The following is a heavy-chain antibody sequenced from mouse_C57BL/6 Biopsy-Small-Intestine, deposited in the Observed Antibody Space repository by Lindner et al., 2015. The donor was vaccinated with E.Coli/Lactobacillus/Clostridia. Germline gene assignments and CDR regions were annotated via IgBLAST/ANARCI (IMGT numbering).Heavy chain of an antibody. CDR2: INPYNGGT. Sequence: VQLQESGPVLVKPGASVKMSCKASGYTFTDYYMNWVKQSHGKSLEWIGVINPYNGGTSYNQKFKGKATLTVDKSSSTAYMELNSLTSEDSAVYYCARAVGEGFAYWGQGTLVTVSA. CDR1: GYTFTDYY. CDR3: ARAVGEGFAY. D-gene: IGHD1-1*02. V-gene: IGHV1-19*01. J-gene: IGHJ3*01.